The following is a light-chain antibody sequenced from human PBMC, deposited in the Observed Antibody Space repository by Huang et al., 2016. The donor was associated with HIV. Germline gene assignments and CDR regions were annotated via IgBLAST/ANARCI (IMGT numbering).Light chain of an antibody. Sequence: DIVLTQSPATLSLSPGEKATLPCRASRSVSNYVAWYQQKSGQAPRLLFYDASNRVTGIPARFSGSGSGTNFTLTISSLEPEDFAVYYCQQRSSWPLTFGGGTKVEIK. CDR3: QQRSSWPLT. CDR2: DAS. V-gene: IGKV3-11*01. CDR1: RSVSNY. J-gene: IGKJ4*01.